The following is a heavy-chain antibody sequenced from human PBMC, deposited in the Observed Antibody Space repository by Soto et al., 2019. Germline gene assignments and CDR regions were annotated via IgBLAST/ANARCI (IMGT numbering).Heavy chain of an antibody. J-gene: IGHJ4*02. CDR2: ISVSGANT. Sequence: GGSLRLSCAASGFTFSSYAMSWVRQAPGRGLEWVSTISVSGANTYYADSVRGRFTISRDTSNNTLYLQMNSLRAEDTALYYCAKDRDSYGPLFYFDYWGQGTLVTVSS. CDR3: AKDRDSYGPLFYFDY. CDR1: GFTFSSYA. V-gene: IGHV3-23*01. D-gene: IGHD5-18*01.